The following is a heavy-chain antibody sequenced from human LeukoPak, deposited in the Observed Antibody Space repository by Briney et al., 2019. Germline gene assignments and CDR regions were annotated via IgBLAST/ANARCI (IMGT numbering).Heavy chain of an antibody. J-gene: IGHJ2*01. Sequence: SETLSLTCDVSGDSISSGYYWGWIRQPPGRGLEWIGTIYHSGSTYYNPSLKSRVIISADTSKNQFSLTLNSVTAADTAVYYCARNSTSWSFDLWGRGTLVTVSS. V-gene: IGHV4-38-2*01. CDR3: ARNSTSWSFDL. D-gene: IGHD3-10*01. CDR1: GDSISSGYY. CDR2: IYHSGST.